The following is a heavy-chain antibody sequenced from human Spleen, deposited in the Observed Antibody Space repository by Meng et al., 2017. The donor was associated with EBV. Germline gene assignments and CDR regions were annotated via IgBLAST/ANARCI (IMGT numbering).Heavy chain of an antibody. CDR1: GGPITHRTL. D-gene: IGHD1-1*01. Sequence: RLPESGPGMVTPSGTLSLTCIVSGGPITHRTLCSWVRQTPGKGLDWIGGVYHSGTPNYNPSLKSRVAISVDKSSNKFSLNLTSVTAADTAVYYCVSTAGQSTTWRYFDLWGRGTLVTVSS. CDR2: VYHSGTP. J-gene: IGHJ4*02. CDR3: VSTAGQSTTWRYFDL. V-gene: IGHV4-4*02.